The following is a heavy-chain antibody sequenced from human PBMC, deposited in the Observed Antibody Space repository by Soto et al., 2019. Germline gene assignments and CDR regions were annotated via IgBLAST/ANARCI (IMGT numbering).Heavy chain of an antibody. Sequence: GVSLRLSCAASGFRISRFWMSWVRQTPGKGLEWVANINEDGSEKFFADSVKGRFTISRDNAKNSLSLQMNSLTADDTAVYYCARTGWPQSSYYFDYWGQGTLVTVPS. CDR2: INEDGSEK. CDR3: ARTGWPQSSYYFDY. D-gene: IGHD3-16*01. CDR1: GFRISRFW. J-gene: IGHJ4*02. V-gene: IGHV3-7*03.